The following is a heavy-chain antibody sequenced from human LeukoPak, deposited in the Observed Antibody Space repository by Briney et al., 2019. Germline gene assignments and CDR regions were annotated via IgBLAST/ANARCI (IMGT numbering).Heavy chain of an antibody. CDR2: INSDGSST. CDR3: ARDRNYYDSSGYVPY. Sequence: GGSLRLSCAASGFTFSSYWMHWVRQAPGKGLVWVSRINSDGSSTSYADSVKGRSTISRDNAKNSLYLQMNSLRAEDTAVYYCARDRNYYDSSGYVPYWGQGTLVTVSS. CDR1: GFTFSSYW. V-gene: IGHV3-74*01. J-gene: IGHJ4*02. D-gene: IGHD3-22*01.